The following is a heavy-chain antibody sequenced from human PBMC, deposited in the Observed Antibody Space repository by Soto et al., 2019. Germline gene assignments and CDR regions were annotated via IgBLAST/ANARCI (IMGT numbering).Heavy chain of an antibody. J-gene: IGHJ4*02. CDR3: ARDREAQTVTTPEGH. D-gene: IGHD4-17*01. Sequence: QVQLVESGGGVVQPGRSLRLSCAGSGFTFSNYGMHWVRQAPGKGLEWVAVIWYDGTNKYYADSVKGRFTISRDNFKKTLYLQRDSLRAEDTAVYFCARDREAQTVTTPEGHWGQGTLVTVSS. CDR1: GFTFSNYG. CDR2: IWYDGTNK. V-gene: IGHV3-33*01.